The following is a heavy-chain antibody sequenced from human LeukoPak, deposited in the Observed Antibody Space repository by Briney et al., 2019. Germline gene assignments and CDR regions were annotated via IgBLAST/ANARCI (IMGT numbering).Heavy chain of an antibody. J-gene: IGHJ4*02. Sequence: GGSLRLSCAASGFTFSSYAMSWVRQAPGKGLEWVSGISGSDSSKLYADSVKGRFTISRDTSKNTLYLQMNSLRAEDTAVYYCAKTRTTVTTGNYFDHWGQGTLVTVSS. CDR1: GFTFSSYA. CDR2: ISGSDSSK. V-gene: IGHV3-23*01. D-gene: IGHD4-17*01. CDR3: AKTRTTVTTGNYFDH.